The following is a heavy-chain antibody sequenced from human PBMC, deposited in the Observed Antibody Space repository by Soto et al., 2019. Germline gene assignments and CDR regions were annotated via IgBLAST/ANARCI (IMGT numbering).Heavy chain of an antibody. V-gene: IGHV4-34*01. Sequence: SETLSLTCAVYVGSFSGYYWSWIRQPPGKGLEWIGEINHSGSTNYNPSLKSRVTISVDTSKNQFSLKLSSVTAADTAVYYCAREGGSTSLYYYYGMDVWGQGTTVTVSS. J-gene: IGHJ6*02. CDR2: INHSGST. D-gene: IGHD2-2*01. CDR3: AREGGSTSLYYYYGMDV. CDR1: VGSFSGYY.